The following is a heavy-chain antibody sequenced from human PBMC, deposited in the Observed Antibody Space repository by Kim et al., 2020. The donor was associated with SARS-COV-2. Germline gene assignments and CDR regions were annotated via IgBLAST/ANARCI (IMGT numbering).Heavy chain of an antibody. J-gene: IGHJ4*02. Sequence: GGSLRLSCAASGFTFSGYWMSWVHQAPGKGLEWVANIKQDGSEKYYVDSVKGRFTISRDNAKNSLYLQMNSLRAEDTAVYYCARDGPPDYWGQGTLVTVS. V-gene: IGHV3-7*03. CDR3: ARDGPPDY. CDR1: GFTFSGYW. CDR2: IKQDGSEK.